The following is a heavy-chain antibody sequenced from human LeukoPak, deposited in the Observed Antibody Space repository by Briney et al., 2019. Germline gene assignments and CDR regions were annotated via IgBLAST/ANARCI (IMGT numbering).Heavy chain of an antibody. CDR2: INPNSGGT. J-gene: IGHJ3*02. D-gene: IGHD2-2*01. Sequence: ASVKVSCKASGYTFTGYYMHWVRQAPGQGLEWMGWINPNSGGTNYAQKFQGRVTMTRDTSISTAYMELSRLRSDDTAVYYCARGCSSTSCYRAFDIWAKGQWSPSLQ. CDR1: GYTFTGYY. V-gene: IGHV1-2*02. CDR3: ARGCSSTSCYRAFDI.